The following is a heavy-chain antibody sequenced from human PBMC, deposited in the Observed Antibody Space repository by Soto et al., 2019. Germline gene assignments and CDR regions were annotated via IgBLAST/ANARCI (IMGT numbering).Heavy chain of an antibody. CDR2: ISAYNGNT. D-gene: IGHD3-3*01. V-gene: IGHV1-18*01. CDR1: GYTFTSYG. CDR3: ARVSITIFGVVTDEFDY. J-gene: IGHJ4*02. Sequence: QVPLVQSGAEVKKPGASVKVSCKASGYTFTSYGISWVRQAPGQGLEWMGWISAYNGNTNYAQKLQGRVTMTTDTSTSTAYMELRSLRSDDTAVYYCARVSITIFGVVTDEFDYWGQGTLVTVSS.